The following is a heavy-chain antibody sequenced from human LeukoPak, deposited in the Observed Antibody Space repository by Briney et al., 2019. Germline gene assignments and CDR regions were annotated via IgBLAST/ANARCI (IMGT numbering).Heavy chain of an antibody. V-gene: IGHV1-58*01. D-gene: IGHD5-24*01. CDR1: GFTFTSSA. CDR3: AASASRDGYNG. CDR2: IVVGSGNT. J-gene: IGHJ4*02. Sequence: SVKVSCKASGFTFTSSAVQWVRQARGQRLEWIGWIVVGSGNTNYAQKFQERVTTTRDMSTSTAYMELSSLRSEDTAVYYCAASASRDGYNGWGQGTLVTVSS.